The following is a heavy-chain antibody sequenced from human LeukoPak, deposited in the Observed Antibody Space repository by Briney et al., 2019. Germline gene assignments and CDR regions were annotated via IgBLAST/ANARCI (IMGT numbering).Heavy chain of an antibody. D-gene: IGHD3-22*01. J-gene: IGHJ6*03. CDR2: FYTSGST. CDR3: VRDFSGYTYYMDI. CDR1: GGSISSYS. Sequence: SETLSLTCTVSGGSISSYSWCWIRLPAGKGLEWIGRFYTSGSTNYNPSLKSRVTMSVDTSKNQFSLKLTSVTAADTAVYYCVRDFSGYTYYMDIWGKGTTVTVSS. V-gene: IGHV4-4*07.